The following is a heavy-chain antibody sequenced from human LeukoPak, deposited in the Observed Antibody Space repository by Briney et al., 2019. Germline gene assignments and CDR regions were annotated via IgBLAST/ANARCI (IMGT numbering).Heavy chain of an antibody. CDR1: GGSISSYY. CDR2: IYTSGST. V-gene: IGHV4-4*07. J-gene: IGHJ4*02. Sequence: SETLSLTCTVSGGSISSYYWSWIRQPAGKGLEWIGRIYTSGSTNYNPSLKSRVTMSVDTSKNQFSLKLSSVTAADTAVYYCARDRIAAAGTTGFVDYWGQGALVTVSS. D-gene: IGHD6-13*01. CDR3: ARDRIAAAGTTGFVDY.